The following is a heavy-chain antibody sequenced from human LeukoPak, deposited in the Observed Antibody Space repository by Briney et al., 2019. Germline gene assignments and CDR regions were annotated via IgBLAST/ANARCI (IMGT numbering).Heavy chain of an antibody. V-gene: IGHV3-49*04. Sequence: PGGSLRLSCAASGFTFSSYWMSWVRQAPGKGLEWVGFIRSKAYGGTTEYAASVKGRFTISRDDSKSIAYLQMNSLKTEDTAVYYCTRSDSSWGQGTLVTVSS. CDR3: TRSDSS. CDR1: GFTFSSYW. J-gene: IGHJ4*02. D-gene: IGHD6-19*01. CDR2: IRSKAYGGTT.